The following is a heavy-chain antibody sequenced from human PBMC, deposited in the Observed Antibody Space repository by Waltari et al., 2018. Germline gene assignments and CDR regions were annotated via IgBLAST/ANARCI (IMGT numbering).Heavy chain of an antibody. CDR2: IKSKIDGGTT. D-gene: IGHD2-8*02. Sequence: VQLVESGGGLVKPGESLRLSCAGPGLTFCTAWMHWARQAPGKGLEWVGRIKSKIDGGTTAYGSFVNGRFTISRDDSTNTAYLQMNSLKTDDTAIYYCGDFTAFDYWGQGSLVTVSS. V-gene: IGHV3-15*01. CDR1: GLTFCTAW. CDR3: GDFTAFDY. J-gene: IGHJ4*02.